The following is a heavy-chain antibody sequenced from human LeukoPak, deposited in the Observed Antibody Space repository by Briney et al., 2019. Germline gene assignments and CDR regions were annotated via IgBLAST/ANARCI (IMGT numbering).Heavy chain of an antibody. J-gene: IGHJ4*02. CDR1: GFTVSSNY. V-gene: IGHV3-66*01. D-gene: IGHD3-10*01. Sequence: PGGSLRLSCAASGFTVSSNYMSWVRQAPGKGLEWVSVLYSGGSTYYADSVKGRFTISRDNSKNTLYLQMNSLRDEDTALYYCARIGRFGELWFDYWGQGTLVTVSS. CDR2: LYSGGST. CDR3: ARIGRFGELWFDY.